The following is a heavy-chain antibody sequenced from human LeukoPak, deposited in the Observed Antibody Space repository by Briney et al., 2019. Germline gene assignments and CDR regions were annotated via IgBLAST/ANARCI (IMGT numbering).Heavy chain of an antibody. CDR2: ISGSGGST. CDR3: AKDLWRIQLWSPVDY. J-gene: IGHJ4*02. D-gene: IGHD5-18*01. V-gene: IGHV3-23*01. CDR1: GFTFSSYG. Sequence: PGGSLRPSCAASGFTFSSYGVSWVRQAPGKGLEWVSAISGSGGSTYYADSVKGRFTISRDDSKNTLYLQMNSLRAEDTAVYYCAKDLWRIQLWSPVDYWGQGTLVTVSS.